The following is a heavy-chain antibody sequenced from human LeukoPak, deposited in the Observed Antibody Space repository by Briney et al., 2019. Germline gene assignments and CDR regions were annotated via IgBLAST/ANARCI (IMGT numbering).Heavy chain of an antibody. J-gene: IGHJ4*02. V-gene: IGHV3-21*06. CDR3: ARVGSGWYKLFDY. CDR2: ITSSSSYI. CDR1: GFTFNTYW. D-gene: IGHD6-19*01. Sequence: GGSLGLSCSASGFTFNTYWMNWVREAPGKGLEWVSSITSSSSYIYYADSVKGRFTISRDNAKNSLYLQMDSLRVEDTAEYYCARVGSGWYKLFDYWGQGTLVTVSS.